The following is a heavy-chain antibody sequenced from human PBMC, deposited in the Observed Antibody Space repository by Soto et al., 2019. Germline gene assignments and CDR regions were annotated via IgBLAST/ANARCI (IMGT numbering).Heavy chain of an antibody. CDR2: IIPIFGTA. CDR1: GGTFSSYA. J-gene: IGHJ6*02. CDR3: ARVVVVPAAPPDHYYNYYGMDV. Sequence: QVQLVQSGAEVKKPGSSVKVSCKASGGTFSSYAISWVRQAPGQGLEWMGGIIPIFGTANYAQKFQGRVTITADESTSTAYMELSSLRSEDTAVYYCARVVVVPAAPPDHYYNYYGMDVWGQGTTVTVSS. D-gene: IGHD2-2*01. V-gene: IGHV1-69*01.